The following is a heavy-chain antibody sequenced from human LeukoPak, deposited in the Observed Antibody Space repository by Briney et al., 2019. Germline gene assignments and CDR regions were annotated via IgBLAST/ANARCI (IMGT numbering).Heavy chain of an antibody. CDR2: IYYSGST. CDR3: ARQRYSGSYYDY. CDR1: GGSISSSSYY. Sequence: PSETLSLTCTVSGGSISSSSYYWGWIRQPPGKGLEWIGSIYYSGSTYYNPSLKSRVTISVDTSKNQFSLKLSSVTAADTAVYYSARQRYSGSYYDYWGQGTLVTVSS. J-gene: IGHJ4*02. D-gene: IGHD1-26*01. V-gene: IGHV4-39*01.